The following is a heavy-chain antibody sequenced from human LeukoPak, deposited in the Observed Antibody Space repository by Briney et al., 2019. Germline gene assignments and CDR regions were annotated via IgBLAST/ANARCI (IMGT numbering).Heavy chain of an antibody. CDR3: ARDRITGTTDWFDP. CDR2: INPNSGGT. V-gene: IGHV1-2*02. J-gene: IGHJ5*02. D-gene: IGHD1-7*01. Sequence: ASVKVSCKASGYTFTGYYMHWVRQAPGQGLEWMGWINPNSGGTNYAQKFQGRVTMTRGTSISTAYMELSRLRSDDTAVYYCARDRITGTTDWFDPWGQGTLVTVSS. CDR1: GYTFTGYY.